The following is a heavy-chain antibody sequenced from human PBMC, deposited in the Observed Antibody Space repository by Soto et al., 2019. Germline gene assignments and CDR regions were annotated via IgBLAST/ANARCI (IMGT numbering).Heavy chain of an antibody. CDR1: GYTLTNNN. Sequence: ASVKVSCKASGYTLTNNNMHWVRQAPGQGLEWMGIINPDDGHTIYPQKFQGRVTLTRDTSTGTVYMELTGLRSEDTAIYYCAKDNTRWASDYWGQGTLVTVSS. CDR3: AKDNTRWASDY. J-gene: IGHJ4*02. CDR2: INPDDGHT. D-gene: IGHD2-2*01. V-gene: IGHV1-46*03.